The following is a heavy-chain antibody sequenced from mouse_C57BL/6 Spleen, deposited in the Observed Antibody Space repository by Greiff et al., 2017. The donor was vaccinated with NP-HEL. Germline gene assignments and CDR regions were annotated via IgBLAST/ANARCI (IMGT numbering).Heavy chain of an antibody. CDR3: ARRGIYYDYDGYYFDY. J-gene: IGHJ2*01. V-gene: IGHV1-9*01. D-gene: IGHD2-4*01. CDR1: GYTFTGYW. Sequence: VQLQESGAELMKPGASVKLSCKATGYTFTGYWIEWVKQRPGHGLEWIGEILPGSGSTNYNEKFKGKATFTADTSSNTAYMQLSSLTTEDSAIYYCARRGIYYDYDGYYFDYWGQGTTLTVSS. CDR2: ILPGSGST.